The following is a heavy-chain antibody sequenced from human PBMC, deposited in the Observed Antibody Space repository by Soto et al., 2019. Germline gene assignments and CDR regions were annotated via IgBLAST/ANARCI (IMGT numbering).Heavy chain of an antibody. D-gene: IGHD2-2*01. CDR2: VIPIFGIP. Sequence: SLNVSCKASEGTISTYSITWVRQAPGHGLEWIGRVIPIFGIPTYAQKFQGRVTITADESTSTAYMELSSLRSDDTAVYYCAREDRDRETGLVPAAIDGMDVWGQGTTVTVSS. V-gene: IGHV1-69*13. CDR1: EGTISTYS. CDR3: AREDRDRETGLVPAAIDGMDV. J-gene: IGHJ6*02.